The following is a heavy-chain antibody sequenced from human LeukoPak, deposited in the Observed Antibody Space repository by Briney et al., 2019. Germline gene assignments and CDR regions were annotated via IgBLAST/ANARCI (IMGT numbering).Heavy chain of an antibody. J-gene: IGHJ5*02. CDR1: GGTFSSYA. D-gene: IGHD3-22*01. CDR2: IIPILGIA. V-gene: IGHV1-69*04. CDR3: ARALYSSGYYYGWFDP. Sequence: SVKVSCKASGGTFSSYAISWVRQAPGQGLEWMGRIIPILGIANYAQKFQGRVTITADKSTSTAYMELSSLRSEDTAVYYCARALYSSGYYYGWFDPWGQGTLVTVSS.